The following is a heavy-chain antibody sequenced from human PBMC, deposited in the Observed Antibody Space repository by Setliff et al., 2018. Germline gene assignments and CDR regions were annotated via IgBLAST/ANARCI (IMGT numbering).Heavy chain of an antibody. CDR2: IISMFGTT. Sequence: WAAVKVSCKGSAGTFSSYGISWVRQAPGHGREWMGGIISMFGTTNYAQRFRGRVTITADESTTTAYLELNSLRSEDTAVYYCARVRVCSGGICHRGFHHYMDVWGKGTTVTVSS. V-gene: IGHV1-69*13. D-gene: IGHD2-15*01. CDR1: AGTFSSYG. CDR3: ARVRVCSGGICHRGFHHYMDV. J-gene: IGHJ6*03.